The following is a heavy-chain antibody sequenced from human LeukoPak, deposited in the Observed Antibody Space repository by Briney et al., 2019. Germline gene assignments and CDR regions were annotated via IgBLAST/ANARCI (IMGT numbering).Heavy chain of an antibody. CDR2: INHNGGT. Sequence: SETLSLTCAVYGGSFSGYFWSWIRQPPGKGLEWIGDINHNGGTNYNPSLKSRVTISVDTSKNQFSLKLSSVTAADTAVYYCASGNSVKQQLVLGDAFDIWGQGTMVTVSS. J-gene: IGHJ3*02. V-gene: IGHV4-34*01. CDR1: GGSFSGYF. CDR3: ASGNSVKQQLVLGDAFDI. D-gene: IGHD6-13*01.